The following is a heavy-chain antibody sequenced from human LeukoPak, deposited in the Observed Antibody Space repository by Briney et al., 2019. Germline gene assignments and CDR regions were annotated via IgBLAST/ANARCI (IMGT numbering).Heavy chain of an antibody. CDR3: GRATLLDYDPIEY. CDR2: ISGYNGDT. Sequence: ASVRVSCKTSGYTFTNFAVSWVRQAPGQGLEWMGWISGYNGDTNYAQNLQDRVTMTTDTSTNTAYMELRSLRYDDTATYYCGRATLLDYDPIEYRGQGTLVTVSS. J-gene: IGHJ4*02. V-gene: IGHV1-18*01. D-gene: IGHD3-16*01. CDR1: GYTFTNFA.